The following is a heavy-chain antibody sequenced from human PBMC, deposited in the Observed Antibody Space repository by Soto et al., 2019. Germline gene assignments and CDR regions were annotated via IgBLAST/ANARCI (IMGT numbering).Heavy chain of an antibody. J-gene: IGHJ6*02. CDR1: GFTVSSNY. CDR2: IYSGGST. V-gene: IGHV3-53*04. CDR3: ARDRGYYYYGMDV. Sequence: GESLKISCAASGFTVSSNYMSWVRQAPGKGLEWVSVIYSGGSTYYADSVKGRFTISRHNSKNTLYLQMNSLRAEDTAVYYCARDRGYYYYGMDVWGQGTTVTVSS.